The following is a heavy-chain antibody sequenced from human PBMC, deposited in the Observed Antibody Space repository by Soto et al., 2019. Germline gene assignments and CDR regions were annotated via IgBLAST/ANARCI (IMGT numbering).Heavy chain of an antibody. V-gene: IGHV4-59*01. CDR2: IYYSGST. J-gene: IGHJ4*02. CDR3: ARIDYYYGSGSYYPPDY. Sequence: SETLSVTCTVSGGSISSYYWSWIRQPPWKGLEWIGYIYYSGSTNYNPSLKSRVTISVDTSKNQFSLKLSSVTAAGTAVYYCARIDYYYGSGSYYPPDYWGQGTLVTVST. D-gene: IGHD3-10*01. CDR1: GGSISSYY.